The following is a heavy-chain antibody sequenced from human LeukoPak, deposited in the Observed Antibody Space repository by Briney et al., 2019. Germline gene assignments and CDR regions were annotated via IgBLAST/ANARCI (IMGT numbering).Heavy chain of an antibody. D-gene: IGHD3-22*01. CDR2: IIPILGIA. V-gene: IGHV1-69*04. J-gene: IGHJ3*02. CDR1: GGTFSSYA. CDR3: ARSMIAGREAFDI. Sequence: SVKVSCKASGGTFSSYAISWVRQAPGQGLEWMGRIIPILGIANYAQKFQGRVTITADKSTSTAYMELSSLRSEDTAVYYCARSMIAGREAFDIWGQGTMVTVSS.